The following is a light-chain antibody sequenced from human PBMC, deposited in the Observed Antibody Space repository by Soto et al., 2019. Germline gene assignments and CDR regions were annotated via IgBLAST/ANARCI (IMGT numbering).Light chain of an antibody. CDR2: GAS. J-gene: IGKJ1*01. CDR3: QQYGSSRT. Sequence: EIVLTPSPGTLSLSPGERATLSCRASQSVSSSYLAWYQQKPGQAPRLLIYGASSRATGIPDRFSGSGSGTDFTLTISRLEPEDFAVYYCQQYGSSRTFGQRTKVDIK. CDR1: QSVSSSY. V-gene: IGKV3-20*01.